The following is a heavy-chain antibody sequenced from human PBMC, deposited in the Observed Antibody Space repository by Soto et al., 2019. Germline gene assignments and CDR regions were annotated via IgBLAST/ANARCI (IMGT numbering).Heavy chain of an antibody. V-gene: IGHV4-59*02. D-gene: IGHD1-26*01. CDR3: ARDREGGPQRGVRYYFDY. Sequence: SETLSLTCSFSGDSVTSHYLTWIRQSPEKGLEWIGYMHYTGFSHYNPSLKSRLTISVDRSKNQFTLQLTSVTVADTAVYYFARDREGGPQRGVRYYFDYWGQGTLVTVSS. J-gene: IGHJ4*02. CDR2: MHYTGFS. CDR1: GDSVTSHY.